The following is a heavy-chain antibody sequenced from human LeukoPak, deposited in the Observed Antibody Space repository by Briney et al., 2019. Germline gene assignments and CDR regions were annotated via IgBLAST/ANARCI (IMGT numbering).Heavy chain of an antibody. CDR2: IKQDGSEK. D-gene: IGHD2-2*02. CDR3: ARDRQPLLYGHSCPDY. CDR1: GFTFSSYW. J-gene: IGHJ4*02. V-gene: IGHV3-7*01. Sequence: GGSLRLSCAASGFTFSSYWMSWVRQAPGKGLEWVANIKQDGSEKYYVDSVKGRFTISRDNAKNSLYLQMNSLRAEDTAVYYCARDRQPLLYGHSCPDYWGQGTLVTVSS.